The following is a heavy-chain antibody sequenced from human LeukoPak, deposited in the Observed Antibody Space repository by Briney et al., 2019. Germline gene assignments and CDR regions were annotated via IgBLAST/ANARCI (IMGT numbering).Heavy chain of an antibody. V-gene: IGHV4-34*01. CDR2: INHSGST. D-gene: IGHD5-24*01. J-gene: IGHJ4*02. CDR3: ARGMAEEMATIHPPFDY. Sequence: SETLSLTCAVYGGSFSGYYWSWIRQPPGKGLEWIGEINHSGSTNYNPSLKSRVTISVDTSKNQFSLKLSSVTAADTAVYYCARGMAEEMATIHPPFDYWGQGTLVTVSS. CDR1: GGSFSGYY.